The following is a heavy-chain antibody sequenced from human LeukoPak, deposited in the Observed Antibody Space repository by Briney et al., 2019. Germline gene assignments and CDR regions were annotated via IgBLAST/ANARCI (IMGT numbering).Heavy chain of an antibody. J-gene: IGHJ4*02. V-gene: IGHV3-23*01. D-gene: IGHD5-12*01. CDR3: AKSSRGYVSSFDY. CDR1: GFTFSSYA. Sequence: GGSLRLSCAASGFTFSSYAMSWVRQAPGKGLEWVSAISGSGGSTYYADSVEGRFTISRDSSKNTLYLQMNSLRAEDTAVYYCAKSSRGYVSSFDYWGQGTLVTVSS. CDR2: ISGSGGST.